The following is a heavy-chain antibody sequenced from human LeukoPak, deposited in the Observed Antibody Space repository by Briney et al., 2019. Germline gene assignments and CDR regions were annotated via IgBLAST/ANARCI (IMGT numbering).Heavy chain of an antibody. D-gene: IGHD5-18*01. J-gene: IGHJ4*02. V-gene: IGHV1-69*06. CDR3: ARASSDDTAMATPFAY. Sequence: ASVKVSCKASGGTFNNYAISWVRQAPGQGLEWMGGITPIFGTANYVQKFQGRVTITADKSTSTAFMDLSRLRSEDTAIYYCARASSDDTAMATPFAYWGQGTPDTVSS. CDR2: ITPIFGTA. CDR1: GGTFNNYA.